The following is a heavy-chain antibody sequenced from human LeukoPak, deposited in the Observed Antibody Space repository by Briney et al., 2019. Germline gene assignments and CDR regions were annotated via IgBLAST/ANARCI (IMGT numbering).Heavy chain of an antibody. CDR3: ARSNQADDY. V-gene: IGHV3-74*01. Sequence: GGSLRLSCAASGFTFSSYWMHWVRQVPEKGLVWVARINPGGSSITYADSVKGRFTISRDNAKNTLYLQMDSLRAEDTGVYYCARSNQADDYWGQGTLVTVSS. CDR1: GFTFSSYW. CDR2: INPGGSSI. J-gene: IGHJ4*02. D-gene: IGHD1-14*01.